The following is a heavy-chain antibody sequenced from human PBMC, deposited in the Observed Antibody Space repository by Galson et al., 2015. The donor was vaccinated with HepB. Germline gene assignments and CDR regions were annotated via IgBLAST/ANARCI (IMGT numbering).Heavy chain of an antibody. D-gene: IGHD3-10*01. CDR2: MNPNSGNT. V-gene: IGHV1-8*01. J-gene: IGHJ4*02. CDR1: GYTFTSYD. CDR3: ARGHRGTVRGVSSLGY. Sequence: SVKVSCKASGYTFTSYDINWVRQATGQGLEWMGWMNPNSGNTGYAQKFQGRVTMTRNTSINTAYMELSSLRSEDTAVYYCARGHRGTVRGVSSLGYWGQGTLVTVSS.